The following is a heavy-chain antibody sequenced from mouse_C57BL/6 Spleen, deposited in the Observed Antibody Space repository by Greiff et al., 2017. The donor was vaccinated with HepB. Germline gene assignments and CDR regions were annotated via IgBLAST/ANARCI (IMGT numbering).Heavy chain of an antibody. Sequence: QVQLKESGAELVRPGTSVKVSCKASGYAFTNYLIEWVKQRPGQGLEWIGVINPGSGGTNYNEKFKGKATLTADKSSSTAYMQLSSLTSEDSAVYFCARERYYGYGKYFDYWGQGTTLTVSS. CDR2: INPGSGGT. J-gene: IGHJ2*01. CDR1: GYAFTNYL. V-gene: IGHV1-54*01. D-gene: IGHD2-2*01. CDR3: ARERYYGYGKYFDY.